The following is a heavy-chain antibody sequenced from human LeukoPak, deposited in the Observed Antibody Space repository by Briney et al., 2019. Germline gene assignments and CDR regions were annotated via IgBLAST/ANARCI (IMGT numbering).Heavy chain of an antibody. D-gene: IGHD3-16*01. V-gene: IGHV3-66*01. CDR3: ARDGGNYFDY. J-gene: IGHJ4*02. CDR1: GFTVGSSY. Sequence: AGGSLRLSCAVSGFTVGSSYMSWVRLAPGKGLEWVSLVYGGGATYYADSVKGRFIISRDSSKNMLFLQMNSLTAEDTALYYCARDGGNYFDYWSQGILVTVSS. CDR2: VYGGGAT.